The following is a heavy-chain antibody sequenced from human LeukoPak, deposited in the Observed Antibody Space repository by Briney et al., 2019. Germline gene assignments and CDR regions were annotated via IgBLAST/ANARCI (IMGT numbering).Heavy chain of an antibody. J-gene: IGHJ6*02. Sequence: GRSLRLSCTASGFTFSTYAMHWVRQAPGKGLELVAVISYDGSNKYYADSVKGRFTISRDNSKNTLYLQMNSLRAEDTAVYYCASHDRLIVVVVGATVSSDCGMDVWGQGTTVTVSS. V-gene: IGHV3-30-3*01. CDR1: GFTFSTYA. CDR2: ISYDGSNK. CDR3: ASHDRLIVVVVGATVSSDCGMDV. D-gene: IGHD2-15*01.